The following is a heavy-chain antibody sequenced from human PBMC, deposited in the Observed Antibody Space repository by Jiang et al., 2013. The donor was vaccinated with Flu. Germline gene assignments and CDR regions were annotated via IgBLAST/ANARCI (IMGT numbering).Heavy chain of an antibody. Sequence: TCTVSGGSISSSSYYWGWIRQPPGKGLEWIGSIYYSGSTYYNPSLKSRVTISVDTSKNQFSLKLSSVTAADTAVYYCARLDMVRGVMGAFDIWGQGTMVTVSS. CDR1: GGSISSSSYY. D-gene: IGHD3-10*01. J-gene: IGHJ3*02. CDR2: IYYSGST. V-gene: IGHV4-39*01. CDR3: ARLDMVRGVMGAFDI.